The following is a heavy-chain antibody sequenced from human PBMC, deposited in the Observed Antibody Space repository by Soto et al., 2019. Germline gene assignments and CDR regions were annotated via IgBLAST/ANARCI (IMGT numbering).Heavy chain of an antibody. V-gene: IGHV3-23*01. CDR1: GFTFNTYA. CDR2: ISGSGSNT. Sequence: GGSLRLSCAASGFTFNTYALSWVRQAPGKGLEWVSGISGSGSNTFYGHAVKGRFTISRDNSKDTLYLQMNSLRVEDTAVYYSAHGSALAATGGWYWFDSWCQGTLVTVSS. CDR3: AHGSALAATGGWYWFDS. D-gene: IGHD6-13*01. J-gene: IGHJ5*01.